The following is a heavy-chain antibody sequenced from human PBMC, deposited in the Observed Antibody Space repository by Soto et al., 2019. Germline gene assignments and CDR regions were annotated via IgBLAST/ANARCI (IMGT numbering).Heavy chain of an antibody. CDR1: GFTFISYA. Sequence: WGSLRLSCAASGFTFISYAIIFFRQSPFKGLEWVSAISGSGGSTYYADSVKGRFTISRDNSKNTLYLQMNSLRAEDTAVYYCAKFHQGDYVDYWGQGTLVTVSS. CDR2: ISGSGGST. J-gene: IGHJ4*02. CDR3: AKFHQGDYVDY. V-gene: IGHV3-23*01.